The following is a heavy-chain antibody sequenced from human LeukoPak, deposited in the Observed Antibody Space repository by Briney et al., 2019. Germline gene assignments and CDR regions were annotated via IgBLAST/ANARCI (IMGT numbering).Heavy chain of an antibody. J-gene: IGHJ4*02. CDR3: ANDGRGSYTFDY. Sequence: GGTLRLSCAASGFTFSSYGMSWVRQAPGKGLEWVSSISGSGVSIYYADSVKGRFTISRDNSKNTLYLQIHSLRAEDTAVYYCANDGRGSYTFDYWGQGTLVTVSS. V-gene: IGHV3-23*01. CDR1: GFTFSSYG. D-gene: IGHD1-26*01. CDR2: ISGSGVSI.